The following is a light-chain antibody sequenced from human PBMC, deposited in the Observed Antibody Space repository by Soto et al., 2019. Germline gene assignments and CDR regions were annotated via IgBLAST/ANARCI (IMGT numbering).Light chain of an antibody. V-gene: IGLV2-14*01. CDR3: SSYTSSSTLV. J-gene: IGLJ2*01. Sequence: QSALTQPASVSGSPRQSITISCTGSSSDVGGYNFVSWYQQHPGKAPKLMIYEVSNRPSGVSNRFSGSKSGNTASLTISGLQAEDEADYHCSSYTSSSTLVFGGGTKLTVL. CDR1: SSDVGGYNF. CDR2: EVS.